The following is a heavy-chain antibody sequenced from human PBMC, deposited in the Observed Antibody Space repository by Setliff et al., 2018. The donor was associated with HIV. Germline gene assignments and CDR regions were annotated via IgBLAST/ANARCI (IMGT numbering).Heavy chain of an antibody. CDR2: INPNGEIT. V-gene: IGHV1-2*02. J-gene: IGHJ4*02. CDR3: ARAHYNFWSGYLDS. Sequence: ASVKVSCKISGYNFIDNYLHWVRQAPGQGLEWMGWINPNGEITNFAQKFQGRVTMTRDTSTTTVFMELSSLKFGDTAVYYCARAHYNFWSGYLDSWGQGTLV. CDR1: GYNFIDNY. D-gene: IGHD3-3*01.